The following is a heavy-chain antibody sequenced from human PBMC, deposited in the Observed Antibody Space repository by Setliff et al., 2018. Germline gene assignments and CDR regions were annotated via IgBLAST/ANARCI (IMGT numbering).Heavy chain of an antibody. CDR1: GFPFRIYS. V-gene: IGHV3-21*01. Sequence: SCAASGFPFRIYSMHWVRQAPGKGLEWVSSISDSSFHIYYRDSVKGRFTISRDNSKNTLYLQMNSLRPEDTAVYYCARTCSGSGCYAGLESWGQGTPVTVSS. CDR2: ISDSSFHI. J-gene: IGHJ4*02. D-gene: IGHD2-15*01. CDR3: ARTCSGSGCYAGLES.